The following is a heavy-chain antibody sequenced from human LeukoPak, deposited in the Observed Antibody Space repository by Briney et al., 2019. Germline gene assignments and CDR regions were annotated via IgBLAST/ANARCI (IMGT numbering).Heavy chain of an antibody. CDR3: ARDTGYDFWSGYYPWDITQYYFDY. D-gene: IGHD3-3*01. J-gene: IGHJ4*02. CDR2: ISSSSSYI. V-gene: IGHV3-21*01. CDR1: GFTFSSYS. Sequence: PGGSLRLSCAASGFTFSSYSTNWVRQAPGKGLEWVSSISSSSSYIYYADSVKGRFTISRDNAKNPLYLQMNSLRAEDTAVYYCARDTGYDFWSGYYPWDITQYYFDYWGQGTLVTVSS.